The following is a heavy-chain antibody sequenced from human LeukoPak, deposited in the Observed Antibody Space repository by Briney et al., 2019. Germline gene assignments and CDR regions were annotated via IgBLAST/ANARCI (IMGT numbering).Heavy chain of an antibody. J-gene: IGHJ4*02. Sequence: SETLSLTCTVSGGSISSYYWSWIRQPPGKGLEWIGYIYYSGSTNYNPSLKSRVTISVDTSKNQFSLKLSSVTAADTAVYYCARHGKVPAATYFDYWGQGTLVTVSS. D-gene: IGHD2-2*01. CDR2: IYYSGST. CDR3: ARHGKVPAATYFDY. CDR1: GGSISSYY. V-gene: IGHV4-59*08.